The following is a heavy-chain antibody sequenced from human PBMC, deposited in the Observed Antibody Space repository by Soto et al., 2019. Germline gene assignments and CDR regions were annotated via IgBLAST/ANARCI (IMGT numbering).Heavy chain of an antibody. CDR3: ATIAVAGNGGNY. J-gene: IGHJ4*02. V-gene: IGHV1-3*01. CDR1: GYTFTSYA. CDR2: INAGNGNT. Sequence: RASVKVSCKASGYTFTSYAMHWVRQAPGQRLEWMGWINAGNGNTKYSQKFQGRVTITRDTSASTAYMELSSLRSEDTAVYYCATIAVAGNGGNYWGQGTLVTVSS. D-gene: IGHD6-19*01.